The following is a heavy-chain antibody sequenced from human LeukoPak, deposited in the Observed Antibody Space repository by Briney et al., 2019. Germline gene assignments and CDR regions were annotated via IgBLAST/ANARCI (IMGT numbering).Heavy chain of an antibody. V-gene: IGHV3-23*01. Sequence: GGSLRLSCAASGFTFSSYAMSWVRQAPGKGLEWVSAISGSGDNTYYADSVKGRSTISRDNTKNTLYLQMNSLRGEDTAVYYGANLGYDRDDGGEGSLV. CDR3: ANLGYDRDD. J-gene: IGHJ4*02. CDR2: ISGSGDNT. D-gene: IGHD3-22*01. CDR1: GFTFSSYA.